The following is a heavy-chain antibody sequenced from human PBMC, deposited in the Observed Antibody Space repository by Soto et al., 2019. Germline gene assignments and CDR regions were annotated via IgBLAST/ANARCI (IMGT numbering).Heavy chain of an antibody. Sequence: QVTLKESGPPLVKPTQTLTLTCTVSGLSLRTTGVGVGWVRQPPGKALEWLALLYWDDDKRYSPSLRSRLTIAXDXAXQXXVLTMPNMDTVDPATYYCVQSRCGGDCLELDSSPAYNGLDVWGQGTTVTVSS. V-gene: IGHV2-5*02. CDR3: VQSRCGGDCLELDSSPAYNGLDV. D-gene: IGHD2-21*02. CDR2: LYWDDDK. CDR1: GLSLRTTGVG. J-gene: IGHJ6*02.